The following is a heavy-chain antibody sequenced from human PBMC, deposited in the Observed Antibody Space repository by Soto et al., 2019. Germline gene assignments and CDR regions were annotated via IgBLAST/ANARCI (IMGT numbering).Heavy chain of an antibody. J-gene: IGHJ4*02. CDR1: GYIFIHCF. D-gene: IGHD1-26*01. CDR3: ARSLGETTSLFDY. Sequence: QVQLVQSGAEMKQPAASVNLSCQASGYIFIHCFMHWVRQAPGQGLEWMGGINPSSGTTTYAQKCQGRVTVTRDTSTGTVYMELSRLRSRGTAMYYCARSLGETTSLFDYWGQGSLVSVSA. V-gene: IGHV1-46*01. CDR2: INPSSGTT.